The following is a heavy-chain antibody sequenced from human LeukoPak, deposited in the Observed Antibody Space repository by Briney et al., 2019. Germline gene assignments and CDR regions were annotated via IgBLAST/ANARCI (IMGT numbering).Heavy chain of an antibody. Sequence: SQTLSLTCTVSGGSISSAGSYWSWIRQHPGKGLEWIGYIYYSGSTYYNPSLKSRVTISVDTSKNQFSLKLSSVTAADTAVYYCARGAFSPQYGRGYSFGYWGQGTLVTVSS. V-gene: IGHV4-31*03. CDR2: IYYSGST. CDR1: GGSISSAGSY. CDR3: ARGAFSPQYGRGYSFGY. D-gene: IGHD5-18*01. J-gene: IGHJ4*02.